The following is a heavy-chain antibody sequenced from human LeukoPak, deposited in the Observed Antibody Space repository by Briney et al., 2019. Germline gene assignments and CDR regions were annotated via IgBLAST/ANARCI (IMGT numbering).Heavy chain of an antibody. V-gene: IGHV3-7*01. CDR3: AREYSGSYYVAAFDV. CDR1: GFSFNSDW. D-gene: IGHD1-26*01. J-gene: IGHJ3*01. Sequence: PRGSLRLSCAASGFSFNSDWMDWVRQAPGKGLEWVANIKHDESEKNYLDSVKGRFTVSRDKSKNTLYLQMNSLRAEDTAVYYCAREYSGSYYVAAFDVWGQGTLVTVSS. CDR2: IKHDESEK.